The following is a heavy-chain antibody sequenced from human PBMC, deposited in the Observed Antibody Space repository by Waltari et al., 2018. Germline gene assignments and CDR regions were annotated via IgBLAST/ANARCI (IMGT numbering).Heavy chain of an antibody. V-gene: IGHV4-34*01. CDR2: INHSGST. J-gene: IGHJ4*02. D-gene: IGHD3-10*01. CDR1: GGSFSGYY. Sequence: QVQLQQWGAGLLKPSETLSLTCAVYGGSFSGYYWSWIRQPPGKGLEWIGEINHSGSTNYNPSLTSRVTISVDPSTNQFSLKLSSVTAADTAVYYCALAKRGVLYYYGSGSFDYWGQGTLVTVSS. CDR3: ALAKRGVLYYYGSGSFDY.